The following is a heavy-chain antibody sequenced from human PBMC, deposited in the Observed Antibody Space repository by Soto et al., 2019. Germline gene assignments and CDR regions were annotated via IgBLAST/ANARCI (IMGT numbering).Heavy chain of an antibody. Sequence: SETLSLTCTVSGGSISSYYWSWIRQPPGKGLEWIGYIYYSGSTNYNPSLKSRVTISVDTSKNQFSLKLSSVTAADTAVYYCARPNPSYGGASVERLWANYYYYGMDVWGQGTTVTVSS. CDR1: GGSISSYY. V-gene: IGHV4-59*01. D-gene: IGHD3-16*01. CDR3: ARPNPSYGGASVERLWANYYYYGMDV. J-gene: IGHJ6*02. CDR2: IYYSGST.